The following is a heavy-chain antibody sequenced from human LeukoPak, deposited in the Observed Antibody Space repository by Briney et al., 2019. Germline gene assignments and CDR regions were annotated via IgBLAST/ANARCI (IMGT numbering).Heavy chain of an antibody. V-gene: IGHV4-61*02. CDR2: IYTSGST. Sequence: SETLSLTCTVSGGSISSGSYYWSWLRQPAGKGLEWIGRIYTSGSTNYNPSLKSRVTISVDTSKNQFSLKLSSVTAADTAVYYCASLRGGEFDYWGQGTLVTVSS. CDR1: GGSISSGSYY. D-gene: IGHD3-16*01. CDR3: ASLRGGEFDY. J-gene: IGHJ4*02.